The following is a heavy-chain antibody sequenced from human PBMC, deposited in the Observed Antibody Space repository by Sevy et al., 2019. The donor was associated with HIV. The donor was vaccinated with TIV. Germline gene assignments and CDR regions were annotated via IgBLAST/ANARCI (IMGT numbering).Heavy chain of an antibody. Sequence: GGSLRLSCAASGFTFSTYSMNWVRQAAGKGLEWVSSISSTSSYIDYAYSVKGRFTISRDNAKNSLYLQMNNLRAEDTAVYYCARDYNSGWRKFNLFDPWGQGTLVTVSS. D-gene: IGHD6-19*01. CDR2: ISSTSSYI. CDR1: GFTFSTYS. J-gene: IGHJ5*02. CDR3: ARDYNSGWRKFNLFDP. V-gene: IGHV3-21*01.